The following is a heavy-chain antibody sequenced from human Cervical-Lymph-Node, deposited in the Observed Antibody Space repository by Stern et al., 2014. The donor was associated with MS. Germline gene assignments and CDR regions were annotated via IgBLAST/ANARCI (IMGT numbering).Heavy chain of an antibody. CDR3: ARDRGSYSDY. J-gene: IGHJ4*02. Sequence: QVQLVESGAEVERPGASVKVSCKASGYTFTAYFLHWVRQAPGQGLEWMGWISRKTGSSTYAQKFQDRVTMTRDTSINTGYMEVSSLRSDDTAVYYCARDRGSYSDYWGQGTLVAVSS. D-gene: IGHD1-26*01. CDR1: GYTFTAYF. CDR2: ISRKTGSS. V-gene: IGHV1-2*02.